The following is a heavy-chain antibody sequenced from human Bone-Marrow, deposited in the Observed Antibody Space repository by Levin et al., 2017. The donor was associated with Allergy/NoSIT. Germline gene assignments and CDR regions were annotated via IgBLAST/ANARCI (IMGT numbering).Heavy chain of an antibody. D-gene: IGHD2-2*01. CDR1: GFTFSSYE. V-gene: IGHV3-48*03. CDR2: ISSSGSTI. Sequence: PGGSLRLSCVASGFTFSSYEMNWVRQAPGKGLEWVSYISSSGSTIYYADSVKGRFTISRDNAKNSLYLQMNSLRAEDTAVYYCAADCSSTSCYVVNFFDSWGKGPLVTVS. J-gene: IGHJ4*02. CDR3: AADCSSTSCYVVNFFDS.